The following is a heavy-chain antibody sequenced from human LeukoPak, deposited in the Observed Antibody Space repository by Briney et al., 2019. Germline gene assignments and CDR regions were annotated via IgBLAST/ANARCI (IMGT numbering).Heavy chain of an antibody. V-gene: IGHV5-51*01. CDR1: GYSFTSYW. CDR2: IYPGDSDT. Sequence: KVGESLKISCKGSGYSFTSYWIGWVRQMPGKGLEWMGIIYPGDSDTRYSPSFQGQVTISADKSISTAYLQWSSLKASDSAIYYCARRDLGYNRNSPRFDFWGQGTLVTVSS. CDR3: ARRDLGYNRNSPRFDF. J-gene: IGHJ4*02. D-gene: IGHD5-24*01.